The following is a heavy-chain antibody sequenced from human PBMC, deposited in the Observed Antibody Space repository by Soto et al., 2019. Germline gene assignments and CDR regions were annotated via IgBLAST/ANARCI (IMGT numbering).Heavy chain of an antibody. J-gene: IGHJ4*02. V-gene: IGHV3-21*01. CDR1: GFAFGNYG. Sequence: GGSLRLSCTVSGFAFGNYGINWVRQAPGKGLEWVSSISKSDYTYYSDSVKGRFTISRDNAKNSVSLQMNTLRVEDTAVYYCAREDSIVIPAVSDFWGQGTLVTVSS. D-gene: IGHD2-2*01. CDR3: AREDSIVIPAVSDF. CDR2: ISKSDYT.